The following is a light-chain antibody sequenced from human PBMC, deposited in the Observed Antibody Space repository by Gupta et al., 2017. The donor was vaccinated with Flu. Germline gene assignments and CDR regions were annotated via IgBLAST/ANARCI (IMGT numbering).Light chain of an antibody. Sequence: GQSVTISCSGTTSDIGAYKYVPWYQQHPGNAPNLILSEVSKRPSGVPDRFSGSKSGNASSLTVSVHPEEEAADYYCSSYASNFSLVFGGGTKVTV. CDR3: SSYASNFSLV. V-gene: IGLV2-11*03. J-gene: IGLJ2*01. CDR1: TSDIGAYKY. CDR2: EVS.